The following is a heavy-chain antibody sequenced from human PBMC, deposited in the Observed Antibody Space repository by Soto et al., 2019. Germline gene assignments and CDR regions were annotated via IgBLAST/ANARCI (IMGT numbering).Heavy chain of an antibody. Sequence: QVQLVQSGAEVQRPGSSVKVSCKASGGTFSSYAISWVRQAPGQGLEWMGGINPIFGTPHYAQKYQGRVTITADTVANTAYSELTRLTSDDTAVYFCAREGRHFDYWGPGTLVTVAS. CDR1: GGTFSSYA. CDR3: AREGRHFDY. V-gene: IGHV1-69*06. CDR2: INPIFGTP. J-gene: IGHJ4*02.